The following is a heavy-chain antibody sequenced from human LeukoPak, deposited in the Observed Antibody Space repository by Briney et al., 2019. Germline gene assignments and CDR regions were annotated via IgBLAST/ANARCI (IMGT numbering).Heavy chain of an antibody. J-gene: IGHJ5*02. V-gene: IGHV4-39*07. D-gene: IGHD2-2*01. CDR2: IYYSGST. CDR3: ARDRRGYCSSTSCFLDWFDP. Sequence: SETLSLTCTVSGGSISSSSYYWGWIRQPPGKGLEWIGSIYYSGSTYYNPSLKSRVTISVDTSKNQFSLKLSSVTAADTAVYYCARDRRGYCSSTSCFLDWFDPWGRGTLVTVSS. CDR1: GGSISSSSYY.